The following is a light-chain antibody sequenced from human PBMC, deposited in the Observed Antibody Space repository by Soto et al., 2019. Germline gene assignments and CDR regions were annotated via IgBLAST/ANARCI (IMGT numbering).Light chain of an antibody. CDR2: AAS. Sequence: DIQMTQSPSTLSASVGDRVTITCRASQSISSWLAWYQQKPGKAPKVLIYAASTLKSRVQSRFSGSGSGTDFTLTINSLQPEDLANYYCQQSYSPPITFGRGTRLEIK. J-gene: IGKJ5*01. V-gene: IGKV1-39*01. CDR3: QQSYSPPIT. CDR1: QSISSW.